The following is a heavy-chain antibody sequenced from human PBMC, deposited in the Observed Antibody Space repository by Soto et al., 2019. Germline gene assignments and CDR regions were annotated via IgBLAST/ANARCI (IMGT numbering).Heavy chain of an antibody. CDR2: INPSGGST. V-gene: IGHV1-46*01. CDR1: GYTFTSYY. CDR3: ASGSSGWYIDY. Sequence: ASVKVSCKASGYTFTSYYLHWVRQAPGQGLEWMGIINPSGGSTRYAQKFQDRVTMTRDTSTSTVYMELSSLRSEDTAVYYCASGSSGWYIDYWGQGALVTVSS. D-gene: IGHD6-19*01. J-gene: IGHJ4*02.